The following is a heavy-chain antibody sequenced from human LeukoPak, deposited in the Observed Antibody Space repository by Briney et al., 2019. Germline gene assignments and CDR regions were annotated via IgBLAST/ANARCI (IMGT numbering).Heavy chain of an antibody. Sequence: KSSETLSLTCTVSGGFISSYYWSWIRQPPGKGLEWIGYIYYSGSTNYNPSLKSRVTISVDTSKNQFSLKLSSVTAADTAVYYCARVGYYDFWSGGPMDVWGQGTTVTVSS. D-gene: IGHD3-3*01. J-gene: IGHJ6*02. CDR2: IYYSGST. CDR1: GGFISSYY. V-gene: IGHV4-59*01. CDR3: ARVGYYDFWSGGPMDV.